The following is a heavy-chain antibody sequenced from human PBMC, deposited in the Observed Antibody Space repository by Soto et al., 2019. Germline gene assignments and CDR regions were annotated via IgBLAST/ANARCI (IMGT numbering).Heavy chain of an antibody. CDR1: GFTFRSYG. CDR3: AKMTRGYTYGLDY. J-gene: IGHJ4*02. D-gene: IGHD5-12*01. CDR2: ISFDGSDI. Sequence: QLVESGGGVVQPGRSLRLSCETSGFTFRSYGMHWVRQAPGKGLEWVAVISFDGSDIYYADSVRGRFTISRDNSKSALHPQMNRLRAEDTAVYDCAKMTRGYTYGLDYWGQGTLVTVSS. V-gene: IGHV3-30*18.